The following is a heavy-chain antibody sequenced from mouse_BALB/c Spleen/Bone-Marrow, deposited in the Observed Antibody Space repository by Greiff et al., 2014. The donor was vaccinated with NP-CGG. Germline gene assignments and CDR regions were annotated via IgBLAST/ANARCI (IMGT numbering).Heavy chain of an antibody. V-gene: IGHV1-14*01. J-gene: IGHJ3*01. Sequence: QLVESGPELVKPGASVKMSCKASGYTFTSYVMHWVKQKPGQGLEWIGYINPYNDGTKYNEKFKGKATLISDKSSSTAYMELSSLTSEDSAVYYCAGEGSTMITTEAWFAYWGQGTLVTVSA. CDR2: INPYNDGT. CDR3: AGEGSTMITTEAWFAY. CDR1: GYTFTSYV. D-gene: IGHD2-4*01.